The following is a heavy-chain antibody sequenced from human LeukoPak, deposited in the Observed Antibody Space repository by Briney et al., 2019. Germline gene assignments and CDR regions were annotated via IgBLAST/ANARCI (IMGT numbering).Heavy chain of an antibody. CDR1: GGSISSYY. V-gene: IGHV4-59*12. Sequence: SETLSLTCTVSGGSISSYYWSWIRQPPGKGLEWIGYIYYSGSTNYNPSLKSRVTISVDTSKNQFSLKLSSVTAADTAVYYCARDDGEGIDYWGQGTLVTVSS. CDR2: IYYSGST. D-gene: IGHD3-10*01. CDR3: ARDDGEGIDY. J-gene: IGHJ4*02.